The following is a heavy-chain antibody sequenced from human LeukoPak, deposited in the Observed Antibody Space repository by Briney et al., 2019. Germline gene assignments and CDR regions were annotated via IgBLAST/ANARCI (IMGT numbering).Heavy chain of an antibody. Sequence: ASVKVSCKASGGTFSSYAISWVRQAPGQGLEWMGGIIPIFGTANYAQKFQGRVTITADESTSTAYMELSSLRSEDTAVYYCAGTTYYYDSSGYYSPYYYYMDVWGKGTTVTISS. V-gene: IGHV1-69*13. CDR3: AGTTYYYDSSGYYSPYYYYMDV. D-gene: IGHD3-22*01. CDR2: IIPIFGTA. J-gene: IGHJ6*03. CDR1: GGTFSSYA.